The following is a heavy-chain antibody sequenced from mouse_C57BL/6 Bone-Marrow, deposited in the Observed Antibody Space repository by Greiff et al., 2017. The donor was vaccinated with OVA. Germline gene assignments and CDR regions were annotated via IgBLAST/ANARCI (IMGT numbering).Heavy chain of an antibody. CDR3: ARQEIYYDYDVGF. J-gene: IGHJ2*01. D-gene: IGHD2-4*01. CDR1: GFTFSSYG. CDR2: ISSGGSYT. Sequence: EVQLQESGGDLVKPGGSLKLSCAASGFTFSSYGMSWVRQTPDKRLEWVANISSGGSYTYYPDSVKGRFTISRDNAKNTLYLQMSSLKSEDTAMYYCARQEIYYDYDVGFWGQGTTLTVSS. V-gene: IGHV5-6*01.